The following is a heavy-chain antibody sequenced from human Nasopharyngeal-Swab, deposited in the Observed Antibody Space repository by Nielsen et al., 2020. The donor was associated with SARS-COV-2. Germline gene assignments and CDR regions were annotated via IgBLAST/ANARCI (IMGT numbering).Heavy chain of an antibody. CDR3: ARVVPAALGGMDV. Sequence: SVKVSCKASGGTFSSYAISWVRQAPGQGLEWMGGIIPIFGTANYAQKFQGRVTITADVSTSTAYMELSSLRSEDTAVYYCARVVPAALGGMDVWGQGTTVTVSS. CDR1: GGTFSSYA. CDR2: IIPIFGTA. V-gene: IGHV1-69*13. J-gene: IGHJ6*02. D-gene: IGHD2-2*01.